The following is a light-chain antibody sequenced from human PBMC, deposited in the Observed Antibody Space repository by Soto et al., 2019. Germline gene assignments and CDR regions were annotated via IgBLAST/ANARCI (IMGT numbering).Light chain of an antibody. CDR3: QQYGSSPWT. CDR1: QSVSSSY. Sequence: EIVLTQSPGTLSLSPGERATLSCRASQSVSSSYLAWYQQKPGQAPRLLIYGASSRATGIPHRFSGSGSGTDFTLNISRMEPEDFAVYYGQQYGSSPWTFGQGTKVEIK. J-gene: IGKJ1*01. CDR2: GAS. V-gene: IGKV3-20*01.